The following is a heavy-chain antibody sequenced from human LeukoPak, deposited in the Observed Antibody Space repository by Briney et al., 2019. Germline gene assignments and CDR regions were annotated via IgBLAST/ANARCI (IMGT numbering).Heavy chain of an antibody. CDR2: LYPADSDT. J-gene: IGHJ4*02. CDR3: VAGNGDYFDH. CDR1: GYPFSNYW. D-gene: IGHD6-19*01. Sequence: GESLKISCKGSGYPFSNYWIGWVRQMPGKGLEWLGMLYPADSDTRYSPSFQGPFTISVDRSISPAYLQWNSLKASDTAMYYAVAGNGDYFDHWGQGTLVTVSS. V-gene: IGHV5-51*01.